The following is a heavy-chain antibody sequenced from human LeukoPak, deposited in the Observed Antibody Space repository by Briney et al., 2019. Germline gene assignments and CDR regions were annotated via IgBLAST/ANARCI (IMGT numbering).Heavy chain of an antibody. CDR2: INHSGST. CDR3: ARGAMYSSKLDY. CDR1: GGSFSGYY. D-gene: IGHD6-19*01. V-gene: IGHV4-34*01. J-gene: IGHJ4*02. Sequence: SSGTLSLTCAVYGGSFSGYYWSWIRQPPGKGLEWIGEINHSGSTNYNPSLKSRVTISVDTSKNQFSLKLSSVTAADTAVYYCARGAMYSSKLDYWGQGTLVTVSS.